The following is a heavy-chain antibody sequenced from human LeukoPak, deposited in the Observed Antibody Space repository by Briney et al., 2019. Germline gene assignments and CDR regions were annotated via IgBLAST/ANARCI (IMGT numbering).Heavy chain of an antibody. J-gene: IGHJ4*02. CDR2: INSNGGST. V-gene: IGHV3-64*04. Sequence: PGGSLRLSCSVSGFTFRSYAMHWVRQAPGKGLQFLSSINSNGGSTYYADSVKGRFTISRDNSKNTVYLQMNSLRAEDTAVYYCAKDGRDGYNYPSHYFDYWGQGTLVTVSS. D-gene: IGHD5-24*01. CDR1: GFTFRSYA. CDR3: AKDGRDGYNYPSHYFDY.